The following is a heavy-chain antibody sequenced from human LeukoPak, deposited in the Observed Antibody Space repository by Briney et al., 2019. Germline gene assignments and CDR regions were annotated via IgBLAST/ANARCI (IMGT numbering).Heavy chain of an antibody. CDR2: IYYSGST. J-gene: IGHJ4*02. CDR3: ATRGYYDSSGYRRGTRTFDY. V-gene: IGHV4-39*07. Sequence: PSETLSLTCTVSGGSISSSSYYWGWIRQPPGKGLEWIGSIYYSGSTYYNPSLKSRVTISVDTSKNQFSLKLSSVTAADTAVYYCATRGYYDSSGYRRGTRTFDYWGQGTLVTVSS. CDR1: GGSISSSSYY. D-gene: IGHD3-22*01.